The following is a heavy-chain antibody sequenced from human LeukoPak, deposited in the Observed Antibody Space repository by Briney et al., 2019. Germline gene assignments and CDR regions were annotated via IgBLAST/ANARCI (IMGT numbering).Heavy chain of an antibody. CDR2: INHSGST. CDR3: ARGYCSSTSCYIGFDP. Sequence: SETLSLTCAVYGGSFSGYYWSWIRPPPGKGLEWIEEINHSGSTNYNPSLKSRVTISVDTSKNQFSLKLSSVTAADTAVYYCARGYCSSTSCYIGFDPWGQGTLVTVSS. V-gene: IGHV4-34*01. CDR1: GGSFSGYY. J-gene: IGHJ5*02. D-gene: IGHD2-2*02.